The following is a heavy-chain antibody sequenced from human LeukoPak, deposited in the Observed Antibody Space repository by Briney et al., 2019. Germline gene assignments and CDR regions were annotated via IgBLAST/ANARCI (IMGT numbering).Heavy chain of an antibody. V-gene: IGHV3-7*01. CDR2: INQDGSEK. CDR1: GFTFSNFW. D-gene: IGHD3-10*01. Sequence: GGSLRLSCAASGFTFSNFWMSWVRQAPGKGLEWVANINQDGSEKNYVDSVKGRFTISRDSAKNSLYLQMNSLRAEDTAVYYCAREEVVRGAYYYYYYMDVWGKGTTVTVSS. J-gene: IGHJ6*03. CDR3: AREEVVRGAYYYYYYMDV.